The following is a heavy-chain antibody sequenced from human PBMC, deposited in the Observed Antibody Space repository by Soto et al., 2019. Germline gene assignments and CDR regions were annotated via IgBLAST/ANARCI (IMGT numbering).Heavy chain of an antibody. CDR3: ASRVKGYDPSKYYSSIDD. CDR2: IYPGDSDT. Sequence: GESLKISCKGSGYSFTSYWIGWVRQMPGKGLEWMGIIYPGDSDTGYSPSFQGQVTISADKSISTAYLQWNSLKASDTAMYYCASRVKGYDPSKYYSSIDDWGQGTMVTVSS. CDR1: GYSFTSYW. J-gene: IGHJ4*02. V-gene: IGHV5-51*01. D-gene: IGHD2-15*01.